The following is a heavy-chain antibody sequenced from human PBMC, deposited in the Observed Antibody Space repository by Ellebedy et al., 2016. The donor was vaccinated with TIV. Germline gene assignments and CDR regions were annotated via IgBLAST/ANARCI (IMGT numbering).Heavy chain of an antibody. CDR1: GFTFSRFG. CDR3: AKETTELTATTLY. V-gene: IGHV3-30*18. CDR2: ISHDGSVK. D-gene: IGHD1-1*01. J-gene: IGHJ4*02. Sequence: GESLKISCAASGFTFSRFGMQWVRQAPGKGPEWVAVISHDGSVKHYADSVKGRFTISRDNSKNTLNLQLSSLRSEDTAVYYCAKETTELTATTLYWGQGTLVTVSS.